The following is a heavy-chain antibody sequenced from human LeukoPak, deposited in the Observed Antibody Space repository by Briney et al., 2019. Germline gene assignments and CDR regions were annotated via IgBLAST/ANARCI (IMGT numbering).Heavy chain of an antibody. CDR3: ATLIAAAGINWFDP. CDR1: GFTFSSYA. CDR2: ISSNGGST. Sequence: GGSLRLSCAASGFTFSSYAMHWVRQAPGKGLEYVSAISSNGGSTYYANSVKGRFTISRDNSKNTLYLQMNSLRAEDTAVYYCATLIAAAGINWFDPWGQGTLVTVSS. V-gene: IGHV3-64*01. J-gene: IGHJ5*02. D-gene: IGHD6-13*01.